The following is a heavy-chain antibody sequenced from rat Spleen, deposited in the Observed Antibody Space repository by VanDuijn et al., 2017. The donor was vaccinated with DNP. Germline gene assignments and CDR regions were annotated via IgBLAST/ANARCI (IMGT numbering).Heavy chain of an antibody. CDR1: GFSLTSYG. CDR3: ARSHTTGLTWFAY. CDR2: ISSGENT. D-gene: IGHD1-9*01. J-gene: IGHJ3*01. V-gene: IGHV2S12*01. Sequence: QVQLKESGPGLVQPSQTLSLTCTVSGFSLTSYGVSWVRQPPGKGLEWIAAISSGENTYYNTALKSRLSINRDTSESQVFLKMNSLQTEDTAMYFCARSHTTGLTWFAYWGQGTLVTVSS.